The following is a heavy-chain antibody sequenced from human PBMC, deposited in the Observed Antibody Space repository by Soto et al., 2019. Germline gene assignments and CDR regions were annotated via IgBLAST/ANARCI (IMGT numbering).Heavy chain of an antibody. Sequence: GGSLRLSCAASGFTFSSYSMNWVRQAPGKGLEWVSSISSSSSYIYYADSVKGRFTISRDNAKNSLYLQMNSLRAEDTAVYYCARDLHPSQLEPRPNGDYYYGMDVWGQGTTVTVSS. CDR3: ARDLHPSQLEPRPNGDYYYGMDV. D-gene: IGHD1-1*01. CDR2: ISSSSSYI. CDR1: GFTFSSYS. J-gene: IGHJ6*02. V-gene: IGHV3-21*01.